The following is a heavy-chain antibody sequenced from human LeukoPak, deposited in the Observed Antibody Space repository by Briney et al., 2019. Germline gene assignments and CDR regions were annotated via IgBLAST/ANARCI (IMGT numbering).Heavy chain of an antibody. D-gene: IGHD6-13*01. CDR1: GYTFTDYY. J-gene: IGHJ4*02. CDR3: ARGRIAAAGNFGY. V-gene: IGHV1-2*02. Sequence: ASVKVSCKASGYTFTDYYMHWVRQAPGQGLEWMGWINPNSGGTNYAQKFQGRVTMTRDTSISTAYMELSRLRSDDTAVYYCARGRIAAAGNFGYWGQGTLVTVSS. CDR2: INPNSGGT.